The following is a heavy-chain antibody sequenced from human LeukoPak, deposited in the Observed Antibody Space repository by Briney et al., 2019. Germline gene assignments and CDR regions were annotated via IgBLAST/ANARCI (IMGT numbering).Heavy chain of an antibody. J-gene: IGHJ5*02. D-gene: IGHD6-19*01. V-gene: IGHV1-2*02. Sequence: ASVKVSCKASGYIFTGYYMHWVRQAPGQGLEWMGWINPNSGGTNYAQKLQGRVTMTRDTSISTAYMELSRLRSDDTAVYYCARDKPPYSSGWYREDWFDPWGQGTLVTVSS. CDR1: GYIFTGYY. CDR2: INPNSGGT. CDR3: ARDKPPYSSGWYREDWFDP.